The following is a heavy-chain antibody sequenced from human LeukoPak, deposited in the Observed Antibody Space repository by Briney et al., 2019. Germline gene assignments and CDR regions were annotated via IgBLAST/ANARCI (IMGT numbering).Heavy chain of an antibody. CDR1: GGSMCSCH. CDR2: IYYSGST. J-gene: IGHJ3*02. CDR3: ARVPRHYDILTGYYPDAFDI. D-gene: IGHD3-9*01. V-gene: IGHV4-59*01. Sequence: SETLSLPCTVSGGSMCSCHWRWMREPPGGARVWIGYIYYSGSTNYIPSLKSRVTISVDTSKNQFSLKLSSVTAADTDVYYCARVPRHYDILTGYYPDAFDIWGQGTMVTVSS.